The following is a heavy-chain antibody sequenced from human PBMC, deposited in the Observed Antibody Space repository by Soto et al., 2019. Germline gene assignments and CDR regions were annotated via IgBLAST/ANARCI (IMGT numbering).Heavy chain of an antibody. CDR2: ISGGGGDT. V-gene: IGHV3-23*01. CDR1: RFTFSTYA. D-gene: IGHD2-15*01. Sequence: GGSLRLSCAASRFTFSTYAMSWVRQAPGKGLEWVSGISGGGGDTSYADSVRGRFTCSRDNSKNTLYLQMNSLRAEDTALYYCAKSLFGGPDIWGQGTMVTGSS. CDR3: AKSLFGGPDI. J-gene: IGHJ3*02.